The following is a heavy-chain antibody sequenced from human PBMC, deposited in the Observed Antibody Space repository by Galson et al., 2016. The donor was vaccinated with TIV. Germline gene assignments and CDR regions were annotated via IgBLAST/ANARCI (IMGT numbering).Heavy chain of an antibody. J-gene: IGHJ4*02. CDR1: GYTFSHYY. CDR3: ATFSGARGPFAY. Sequence: SVKVSCKASGYTFSHYYMHWVRQAPGQGLEWVGVIDPLGGGATYAPQFQGRVTMTRDTSTSTVYMELTSLKSDDTAVLYCATFSGARGPFAYWGQGTLVAVSS. D-gene: IGHD1-26*01. CDR2: IDPLGGGA. V-gene: IGHV1-46*01.